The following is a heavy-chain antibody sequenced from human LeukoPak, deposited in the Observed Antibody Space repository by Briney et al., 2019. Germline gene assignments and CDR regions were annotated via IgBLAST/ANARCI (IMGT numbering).Heavy chain of an antibody. D-gene: IGHD5-18*01. CDR1: GFTFSSYA. V-gene: IGHV3-23*01. Sequence: GGSLRLSCAASGFTFSSYAMSWVRQAPGKGLEWVSAISGSGGSTNYADSVKGRFTISRDNAKNTLYLQMNSLRAEDTAVYYCARDRGYNFDYWGQGTLVTVSS. CDR2: ISGSGGST. CDR3: ARDRGYNFDY. J-gene: IGHJ4*02.